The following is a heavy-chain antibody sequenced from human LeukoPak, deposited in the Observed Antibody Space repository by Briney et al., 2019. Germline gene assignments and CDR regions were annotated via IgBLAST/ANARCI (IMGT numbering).Heavy chain of an antibody. CDR2: INPNSAAS. V-gene: IGHV1-2*06. D-gene: IGHD3-22*01. Sequence: ASVEVSCKASGYSFSGHYIHWVRQAPGQGLEWMGQINPNSAASHYAQKFQGRVSMTGDTSISTAYMELSRLRSDDTAVYYCARTLVVINDAFDIWGQGTMVTVSS. CDR1: GYSFSGHY. CDR3: ARTLVVINDAFDI. J-gene: IGHJ3*02.